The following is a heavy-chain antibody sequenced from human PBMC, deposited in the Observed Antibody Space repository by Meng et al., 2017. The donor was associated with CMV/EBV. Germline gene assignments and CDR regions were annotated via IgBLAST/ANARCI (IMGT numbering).Heavy chain of an antibody. Sequence: ETLSLTCAASGFTFSSYWMHWVRQAPGKGLVWVSRINSDGSSTSYADSVKGRFTISRDNAKNTLYLQMNSLRAEDTAVYYCARDSSSWCSRDYYYYGMDVWGQGTTVTVSS. V-gene: IGHV3-74*01. CDR2: INSDGSST. J-gene: IGHJ6*02. CDR3: ARDSSSWCSRDYYYYGMDV. D-gene: IGHD6-13*01. CDR1: GFTFSSYW.